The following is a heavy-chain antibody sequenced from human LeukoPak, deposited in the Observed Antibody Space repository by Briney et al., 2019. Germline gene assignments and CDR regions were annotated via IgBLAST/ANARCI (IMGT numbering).Heavy chain of an antibody. Sequence: SETLSLTCAVSGGSIGSYYWSWIRQPPGKGLEWIGYIYYSGSTYYNPSLKSRVTISVDTSKNQFSLKLSSVTAADTAVYYCARVVGASYDAFDIWGQGTMVTVSS. CDR1: GGSIGSYY. J-gene: IGHJ3*02. D-gene: IGHD1-26*01. CDR2: IYYSGST. CDR3: ARVVGASYDAFDI. V-gene: IGHV4-30-4*01.